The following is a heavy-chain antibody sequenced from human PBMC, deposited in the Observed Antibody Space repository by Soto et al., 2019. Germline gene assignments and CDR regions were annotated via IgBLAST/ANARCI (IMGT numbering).Heavy chain of an antibody. V-gene: IGHV4-31*03. D-gene: IGHD3-3*01. CDR3: AREVTIFGGGMDV. J-gene: IGHJ6*02. CDR2: IHYSGSA. CDR1: GGSISSDGYY. Sequence: QVQLQESGPGLVKPSQTLSLTCTVSGGSISSDGYYWSWIRQHPGKGLEWIGYIHYSGSASYTPSLKSRVIISVDTSKNQCSLKLSSVTAADTAVYYCAREVTIFGGGMDVWGQGTTVTVSS.